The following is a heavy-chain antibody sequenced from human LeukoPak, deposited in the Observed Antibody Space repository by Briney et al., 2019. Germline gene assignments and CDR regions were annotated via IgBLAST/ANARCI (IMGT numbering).Heavy chain of an antibody. CDR2: ICRGGKS. V-gene: IGHV4-30-2*01. D-gene: IGHD2-15*01. J-gene: IGHJ5*02. CDR1: GISVSYGGYC. CDR3: ARHGSVVVAATGSFWFDP. Sequence: SETLSLTCSVSGISVSYGGYCWSWIRQAPAKGLEWIGYICRGGKSDYNPSLESRVTISVDRSRNHFSLELTSVTAADTAVYYCARHGSVVVAATGSFWFDPWGQGTLVTVSS.